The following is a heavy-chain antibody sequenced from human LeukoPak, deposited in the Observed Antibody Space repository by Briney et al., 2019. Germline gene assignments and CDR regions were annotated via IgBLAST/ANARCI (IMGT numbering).Heavy chain of an antibody. CDR2: MDPNSGIT. V-gene: IGHV1-8*01. Sequence: GASVKVSCKASGYTFTSYDINWVRRAPGQGLEWMGWMDPNSGITDYAQKFQGRVTMTRNTSISTAYMELSSLRSEDTAVYYCARLSYYYGMDVWGQGTTVTVSS. CDR1: GYTFTSYD. J-gene: IGHJ6*02. CDR3: ARLSYYYGMDV.